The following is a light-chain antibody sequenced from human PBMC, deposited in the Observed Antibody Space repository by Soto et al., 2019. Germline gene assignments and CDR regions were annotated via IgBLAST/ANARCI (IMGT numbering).Light chain of an antibody. J-gene: IGKJ4*01. CDR1: QSVSSDY. Sequence: EIVVTQSPGTLSLSPGVRATLSCRASQSVSSDYLAWYQQKPGQTPKVLIYRATSRATGIPDRFSGSGSGTEFTLTISKLEPEDFAVYYCQQYGSSPLTFGGGTKVEIK. CDR3: QQYGSSPLT. V-gene: IGKV3-20*01. CDR2: RAT.